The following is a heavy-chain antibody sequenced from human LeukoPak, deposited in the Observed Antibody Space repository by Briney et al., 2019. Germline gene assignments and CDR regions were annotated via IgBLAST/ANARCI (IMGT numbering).Heavy chain of an antibody. J-gene: IGHJ4*02. Sequence: SETLSLTCTVSGGSISTYYWTWIRQPPEKGLTGIGYVYNLGSTNYNPSLKSRVAMSVDTSKNQFSLRLKSVTAADTAMYYCARLKYYSGWPSFDYWGQGTLVTVSS. CDR2: VYNLGST. CDR1: GGSISTYY. V-gene: IGHV4-59*08. CDR3: ARLKYYSGWPSFDY. D-gene: IGHD6-19*01.